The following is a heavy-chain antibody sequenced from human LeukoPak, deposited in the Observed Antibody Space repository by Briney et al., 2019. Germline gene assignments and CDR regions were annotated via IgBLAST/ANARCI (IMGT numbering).Heavy chain of an antibody. CDR3: ARSFSRSAHKDY. D-gene: IGHD2-2*01. V-gene: IGHV3-48*01. CDR2: IGSTTSTI. Sequence: GGSLRLSCAASGFTFSSYSFNWVRQAPGKGLEWVSFIGSTTSTIYYADSVKGRFNISRDNAKNSLYLQMNSLRAEDTAVYYCARSFSRSAHKDYWGQGTLVTVSS. CDR1: GFTFSSYS. J-gene: IGHJ4*02.